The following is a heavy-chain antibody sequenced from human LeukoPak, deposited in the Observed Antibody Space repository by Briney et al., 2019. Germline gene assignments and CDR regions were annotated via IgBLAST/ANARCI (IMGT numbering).Heavy chain of an antibody. CDR3: ARPPVKEQWLDY. Sequence: QPGGSLRLSCAASGFTFSSYRMHWVRHAPGKGLVWVSRINSDGSSTSYADSVKGRFTISRDNAKNTLYLQMNSLRAEDTAVYYCARPPVKEQWLDYWGQGTLVTVSS. CDR1: GFTFSSYR. J-gene: IGHJ4*02. V-gene: IGHV3-74*01. D-gene: IGHD6-19*01. CDR2: INSDGSST.